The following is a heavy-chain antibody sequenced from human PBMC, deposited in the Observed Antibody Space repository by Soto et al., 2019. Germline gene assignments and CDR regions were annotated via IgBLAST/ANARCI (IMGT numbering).Heavy chain of an antibody. Sequence: GGSLRLSCAASGFTFSSYGMHWVRQAPGKGLEWVAVIWYDGSNKYYADSVKGRFTISRDNSKNTLYLQMNSLKASDTAMYYCARLPLAAAYSDANSWGQGTLVTVSS. J-gene: IGHJ4*02. CDR1: GFTFSSYG. CDR3: ARLPLAAAYSDANS. D-gene: IGHD6-25*01. CDR2: IWYDGSNK. V-gene: IGHV3-33*01.